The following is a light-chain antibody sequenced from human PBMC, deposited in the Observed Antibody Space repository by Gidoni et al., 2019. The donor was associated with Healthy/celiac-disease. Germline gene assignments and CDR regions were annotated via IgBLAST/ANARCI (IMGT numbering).Light chain of an antibody. J-gene: IGLJ3*02. CDR3: SSYTSSSTWV. CDR1: SSDVGGYNY. V-gene: IGLV2-14*01. Sequence: HSALTQPASVSGSPGQSITISCTGTSSDVGGYNYGYWYQQHPGKAPKLMIYEVSNRPSGVSNRFSGAKSGNTASLTISGLQAEDEADYYCSSYTSSSTWVFGGGTKLTVL. CDR2: EVS.